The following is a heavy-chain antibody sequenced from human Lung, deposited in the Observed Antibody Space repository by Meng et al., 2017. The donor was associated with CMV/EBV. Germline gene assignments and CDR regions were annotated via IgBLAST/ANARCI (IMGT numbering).Heavy chain of an antibody. Sequence: QVPGGESGGGVVQPGRSLRLSCAASGFTFSSYAMHWVRQAPGKGLEWVAVISYDGSNKYYADSVKGRFTISRDNSKNTLYLQMNSLRAEDTAVYYCARDDSSSWGQGTLVTVSS. CDR2: ISYDGSNK. J-gene: IGHJ5*02. CDR3: ARDDSSS. V-gene: IGHV3-30-3*01. D-gene: IGHD3-22*01. CDR1: GFTFSSYA.